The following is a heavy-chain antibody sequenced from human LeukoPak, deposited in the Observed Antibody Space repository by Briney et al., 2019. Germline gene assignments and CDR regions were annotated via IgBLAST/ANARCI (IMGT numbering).Heavy chain of an antibody. J-gene: IGHJ4*02. CDR2: ISAYNGNT. CDR3: ARTYCGGDCYSGGGY. D-gene: IGHD2-21*01. Sequence: ASVKVSCKASGGTFSSYGISWVRQAPGQGLEWMGWISAYNGNTTYAQKLQGRVTMTTDTSTSTAYMELRSLRSDDTAVYYCARTYCGGDCYSGGGYWGQGTLVTVSS. V-gene: IGHV1-18*01. CDR1: GGTFSSYG.